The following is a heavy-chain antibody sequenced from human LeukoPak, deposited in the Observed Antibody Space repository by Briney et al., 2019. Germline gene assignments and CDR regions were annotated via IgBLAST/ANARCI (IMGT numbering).Heavy chain of an antibody. J-gene: IGHJ4*02. D-gene: IGHD3-22*01. CDR1: GGSFSGYY. CDR2: INHSGST. Sequence: NPSETLSLTCAVYGGSFSGYYWSRIRQPPGKGLEWIGEINHSGSTNYNPSLKSRVAISVDTSKNQFSLKLSSVTAADTAVYYCAREITTPYYYDSSGSVWGQGTLVTVSS. CDR3: AREITTPYYYDSSGSV. V-gene: IGHV4-34*01.